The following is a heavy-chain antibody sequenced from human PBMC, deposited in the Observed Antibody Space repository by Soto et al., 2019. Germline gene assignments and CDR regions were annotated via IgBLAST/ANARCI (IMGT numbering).Heavy chain of an antibody. CDR3: TTDVTGAYGGDY. CDR1: GLTFSGAW. J-gene: IGHJ4*02. Sequence: EVQLVESGGNLVNPGGSLRLSCATSGLTFSGAWLSWVRQAPGKGLEWVGRIKGKVDGGATDHAAPVKGRFVISRDYSKDTLSLQINSLQTEDTAVYFCTTDVTGAYGGDYWGQGTLVTVSS. V-gene: IGHV3-15*01. CDR2: IKGKVDGGAT. D-gene: IGHD3-16*01.